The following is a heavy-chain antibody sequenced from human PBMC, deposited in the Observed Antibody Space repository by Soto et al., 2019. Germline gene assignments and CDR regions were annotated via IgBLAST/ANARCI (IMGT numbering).Heavy chain of an antibody. CDR3: ARDDWGSDSTGGVDS. CDR2: ISYDGSEK. D-gene: IGHD2-8*02. Sequence: QVQLVESGGGVVQPGRSLRLSCTASGFTFSSYAIHWVRQAPGKGLEWVAVISYDGSEKYYADSVKGRFAISRDNSKNTLYLHMSSLRAEDTAVYYCARDDWGSDSTGGVDSWGQGTLVTVSS. J-gene: IGHJ4*02. V-gene: IGHV3-30*03. CDR1: GFTFSSYA.